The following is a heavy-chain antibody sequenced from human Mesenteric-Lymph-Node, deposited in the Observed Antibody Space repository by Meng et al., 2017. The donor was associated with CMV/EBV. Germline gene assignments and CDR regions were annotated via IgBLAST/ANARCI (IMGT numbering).Heavy chain of an antibody. D-gene: IGHD6-13*01. J-gene: IGHJ4*02. CDR1: GFSLSTSGVG. CDR2: IYWDDDK. CDR3: AHSSGIAAAGPFYFDY. V-gene: IGHV2-5*02. Sequence: QITLKESGPTLVKATQTLRLTCTFSGFSLSTSGVGVGWIRQPPGKALEWLALIYWDDDKRYSPSLRSRLTITKDTSKNQVVLTMTNMDPVDTTTYYCAHSSGIAAAGPFYFDYWGQGTLVTVSS.